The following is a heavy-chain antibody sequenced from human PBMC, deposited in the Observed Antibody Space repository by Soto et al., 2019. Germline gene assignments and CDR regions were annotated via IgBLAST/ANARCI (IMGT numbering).Heavy chain of an antibody. J-gene: IGHJ4*02. D-gene: IGHD2-15*01. CDR2: ISGGGSGA. Sequence: EVQLLESGGGLVQPGGSLRLSCAASGFTFSDYAMTWVRQAPGKGLEWVSGISGGGSGAYYADSVKGRFTISRANSKNTLFLQMDGLSAEATAVYYCAKDLWWYLHWGQGTLVTVSS. CDR3: AKDLWWYLH. V-gene: IGHV3-23*01. CDR1: GFTFSDYA.